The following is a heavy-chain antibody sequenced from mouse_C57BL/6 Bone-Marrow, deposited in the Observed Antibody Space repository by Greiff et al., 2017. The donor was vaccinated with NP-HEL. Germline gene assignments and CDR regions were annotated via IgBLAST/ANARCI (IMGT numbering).Heavy chain of an antibody. J-gene: IGHJ4*01. CDR2: IWSGGST. Sequence: QVQLKESGPGLVQPSQSLSITCTVSGFSLTSYGVHWVRQSPGKGLEWLGVIWSGGSTDYNAAFISRLSISKDNSKSQVFFKMNSLQADDTAIYYCARNSIYYYGSSHYYYAMDYWGQGTSVTVSS. CDR3: ARNSIYYYGSSHYYYAMDY. CDR1: GFSLTSYG. V-gene: IGHV2-2*01. D-gene: IGHD1-1*01.